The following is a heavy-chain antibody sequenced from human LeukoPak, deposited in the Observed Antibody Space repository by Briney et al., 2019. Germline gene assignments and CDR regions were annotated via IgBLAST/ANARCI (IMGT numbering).Heavy chain of an antibody. D-gene: IGHD5-18*01. Sequence: ASVKVSCKASGYTFTSYYMHWVRQAPGQGLEWMGIINPSGGSTRYAQKFQGRVTMTRDTSTSTVYMDLSSLRSEDTAVYYCATVGYSQFFDYWGQGTLVTVS. V-gene: IGHV1-46*01. CDR3: ATVGYSQFFDY. CDR2: INPSGGST. J-gene: IGHJ4*02. CDR1: GYTFTSYY.